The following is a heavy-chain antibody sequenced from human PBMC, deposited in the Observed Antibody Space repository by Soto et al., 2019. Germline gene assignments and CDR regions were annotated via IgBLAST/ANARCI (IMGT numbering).Heavy chain of an antibody. J-gene: IGHJ4*02. CDR2: ISGSGQTT. D-gene: IGHD1-26*01. CDR1: RFTFSSYS. Sequence: HPGGSLRLSCAASRFTFSSYSLSWLRQAPGKGLEWVSGISGSGQTTHYRDSVKGRFTISRDNFRNTLYLQVNSLRADDTAVYFCAKSIVDSWTTSFFYYLGQGALLTISA. CDR3: AKSIVDSWTTSFFYY. V-gene: IGHV3-23*01.